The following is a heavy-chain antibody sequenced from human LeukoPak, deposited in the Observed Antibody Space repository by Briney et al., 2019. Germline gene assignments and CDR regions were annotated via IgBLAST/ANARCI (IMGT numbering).Heavy chain of an antibody. CDR3: ARSRSLWFGELLLGGFDY. CDR1: GGSISSGGYY. V-gene: IGHV4-31*03. D-gene: IGHD3-10*01. CDR2: MYYSGST. J-gene: IGHJ4*02. Sequence: PSQTLSLTCTVSGGSISSGGYYWSWIRQHPGKGLEWIRYMYYSGSTYYNPSLKSRVTISVDTSKNQFTLKLSSVTAADTAVYYCARSRSLWFGELLLGGFDYWGQGTVVTVSS.